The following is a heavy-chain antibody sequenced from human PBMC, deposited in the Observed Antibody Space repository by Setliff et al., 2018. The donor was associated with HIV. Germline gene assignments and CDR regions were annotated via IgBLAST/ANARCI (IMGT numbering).Heavy chain of an antibody. CDR2: ISAYNGDT. CDR3: TRDPQINLFGWIIAPPGGMDV. Sequence: ASVKVSCKASGYFVTRYGTMWVRQAPGQGLEWMGWISAYNGDTKHGPKFQGRVTMTTDTSTNTAYMELRSLRAEDSATYYCTRDPQINLFGWIIAPPGGMDVWGQGTTVTVSS. V-gene: IGHV1-18*01. J-gene: IGHJ6*02. CDR1: GYFVTRYG. D-gene: IGHD3-3*01.